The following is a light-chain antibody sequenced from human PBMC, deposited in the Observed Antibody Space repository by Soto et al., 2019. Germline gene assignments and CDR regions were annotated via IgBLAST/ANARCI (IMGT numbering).Light chain of an antibody. CDR3: QQYNSYQWT. CDR1: QSISSW. J-gene: IGKJ1*01. CDR2: DAS. Sequence: QITQSPSTVPASVGDRVTITCRASQSISSWLAWYQQKPGKAPNLLIYDASNLESGVPSRFSGSGSGTEFTLTISSLQPDDFATYYCQQYNSYQWTFGQGTKVDI. V-gene: IGKV1-5*01.